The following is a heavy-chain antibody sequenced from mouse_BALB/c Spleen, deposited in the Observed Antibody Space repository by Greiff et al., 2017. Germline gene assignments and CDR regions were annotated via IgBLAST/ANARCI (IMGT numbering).Heavy chain of an antibody. Sequence: DVKLQESGAELVKPGASVKLSCTASGFNIKDTYMHWVKQRPEQGLEWIGRIDPANGNTKYDPKFQGKATITADTSSNTAYLQLSSLTSEDTAVYYCARKGDYYYGYVGAMDYWGQGTSVTVSS. CDR2: IDPANGNT. CDR1: GFNIKDTY. V-gene: IGHV14-3*02. CDR3: ARKGDYYYGYVGAMDY. D-gene: IGHD1-2*01. J-gene: IGHJ4*01.